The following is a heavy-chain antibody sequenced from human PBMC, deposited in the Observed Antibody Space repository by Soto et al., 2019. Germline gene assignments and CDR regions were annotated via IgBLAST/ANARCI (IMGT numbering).Heavy chain of an antibody. D-gene: IGHD3-10*01. CDR3: ARGVRLVRGATYYYYYYMDV. V-gene: IGHV4-31*03. Sequence: QVQLQESGPGLVKPSQTLSLTCTVSGGSISSGGYYWSWIRQHPGKGLEWIGYIYYSGSTYYNPSLKSRVTISVDTSKNQFSLKLSSVTAADTAVYYCARGVRLVRGATYYYYYYMDVWDKGTTVTVSS. J-gene: IGHJ6*03. CDR1: GGSISSGGYY. CDR2: IYYSGST.